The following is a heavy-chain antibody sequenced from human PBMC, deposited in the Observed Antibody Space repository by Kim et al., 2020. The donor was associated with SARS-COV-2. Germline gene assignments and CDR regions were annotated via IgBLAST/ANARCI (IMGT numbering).Heavy chain of an antibody. J-gene: IGHJ4*02. D-gene: IGHD1-26*01. CDR1: GFNFNNAW. CDR3: ATGTSVGG. V-gene: IGHV3-15*01. CDR2: IKSKTDGGTT. Sequence: GGSLRLSCAASGFNFNNAWMSWVRQAPGKGLEWVGRIKSKTDGGTTDYAAPVKGSFTISRDDSKNTVYLQMNSLKSDDTALYYCATGTSVGGWGQGTRVTVSS.